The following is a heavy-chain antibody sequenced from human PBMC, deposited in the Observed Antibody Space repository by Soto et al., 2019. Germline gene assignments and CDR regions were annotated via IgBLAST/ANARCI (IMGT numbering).Heavy chain of an antibody. CDR3: ARDGGCSGGSCYNSLGYYYYYGMDV. V-gene: IGHV3-30-3*01. Sequence: QVQLVESGGGVVQPGRSLRLSCAASGFTFSNYAMHWVRQAPGKGLEWVAVISYDGSNKYYADSVKGRFTISRDNSKNTLYLQMNRLRAEDTAVYYCARDGGCSGGSCYNSLGYYYYYGMDVWGQGTTVTVSS. D-gene: IGHD2-15*01. J-gene: IGHJ6*02. CDR2: ISYDGSNK. CDR1: GFTFSNYA.